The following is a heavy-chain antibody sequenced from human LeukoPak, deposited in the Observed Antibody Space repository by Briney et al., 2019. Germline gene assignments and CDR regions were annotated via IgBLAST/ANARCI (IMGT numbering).Heavy chain of an antibody. V-gene: IGHV3-48*03. D-gene: IGHD6-19*01. CDR1: GFTFSSYE. Sequence: GGSLRLSCAASGFTFSSYEMNWIRQAPAKGLEWVSYISRSGSTIYYADSVKGRFTISRDNVKNSLYLQMNSLRAEDTAVYYCARRYSSGWSSYIDYWGQGTLVTVSS. J-gene: IGHJ4*02. CDR2: ISRSGSTI. CDR3: ARRYSSGWSSYIDY.